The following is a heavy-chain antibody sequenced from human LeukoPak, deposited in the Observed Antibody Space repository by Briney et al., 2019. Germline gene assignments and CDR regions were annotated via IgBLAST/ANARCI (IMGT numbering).Heavy chain of an antibody. Sequence: PSETLSLTCTVSGGSISSGSYYWSWIRQPAGKGLEWIGRIYTSGSTNYNPSLKSRVTISVDTSKNQFSLKLSSVTAADTAVYYCAREGLDFWSGYHASFDYWGQGTLVTVSS. CDR3: AREGLDFWSGYHASFDY. V-gene: IGHV4-61*02. J-gene: IGHJ4*02. CDR2: IYTSGST. CDR1: GGSISSGSYY. D-gene: IGHD3-3*01.